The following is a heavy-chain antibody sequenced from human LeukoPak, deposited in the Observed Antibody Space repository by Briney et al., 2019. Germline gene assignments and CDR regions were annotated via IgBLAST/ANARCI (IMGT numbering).Heavy chain of an antibody. CDR2: IGDTGRAK. V-gene: IGHV3-30-3*01. CDR3: AKVGGSEGTDY. Sequence: PGGSLRLSCAASGFTFSSYAMHWVRQAPGKGLEWVAVIGDTGRAKYYADSVKGRFTISRDNSKNTLYLQMNSLRAEDTAVYYCAKVGGSEGTDYWGQGTLVTVSS. J-gene: IGHJ4*02. D-gene: IGHD1-26*01. CDR1: GFTFSSYA.